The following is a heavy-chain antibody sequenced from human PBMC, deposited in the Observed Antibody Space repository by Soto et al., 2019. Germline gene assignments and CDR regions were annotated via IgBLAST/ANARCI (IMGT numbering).Heavy chain of an antibody. CDR1: GFTFSSYW. J-gene: IGHJ4*02. CDR2: INSDGSST. D-gene: IGHD1-26*01. CDR3: ARGHLGPTDLSELDY. V-gene: IGHV3-74*01. Sequence: GGSLRLSCAASGFTFSSYWMHGVRQVPGKGLVWVSRINSDGSSTSYADSVKVRFTISRDNAKNTLYMQMNSLRAEDTAVYYCARGHLGPTDLSELDYWGQGTLVTVSS.